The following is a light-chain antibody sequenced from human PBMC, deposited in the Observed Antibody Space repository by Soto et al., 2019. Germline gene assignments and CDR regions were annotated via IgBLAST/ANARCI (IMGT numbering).Light chain of an antibody. Sequence: DIVMTQSPDSLAVSLGERATINCKSSQSVFYSSNSKNYLAWYQQKPGQPPKLLIYWASARESGVPDRFSGSGSGTDFTLTISRLQAEDVAVYFCQQYFSSPPTFGGGTKVEIK. J-gene: IGKJ4*01. CDR2: WAS. V-gene: IGKV4-1*01. CDR3: QQYFSSPPT. CDR1: QSVFYSSNSKNY.